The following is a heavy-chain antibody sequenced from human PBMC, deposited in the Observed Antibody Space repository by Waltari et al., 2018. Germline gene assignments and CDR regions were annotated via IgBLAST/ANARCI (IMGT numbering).Heavy chain of an antibody. CDR1: GGTVSSYA. J-gene: IGHJ4*02. D-gene: IGHD6-13*01. CDR2: IIPIFGTA. CDR3: ARVNPSSSGGYYFDY. V-gene: IGHV1-69*13. Sequence: QVQLVQSGAEVKKHGYAVKVSCKASGGTVSSYAISWVRQDTGQGLEWMGGIIPIFGTANYAQKFQGRVTITADESTSTAYMELSSLRSEDTAVYYCARVNPSSSGGYYFDYWGQGTLVTVSS.